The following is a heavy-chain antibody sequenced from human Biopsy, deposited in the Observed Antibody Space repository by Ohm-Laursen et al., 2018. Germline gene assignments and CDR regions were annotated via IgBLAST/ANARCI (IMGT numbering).Heavy chain of an antibody. CDR3: ARGPSGVATIG. V-gene: IGHV3-30*03. J-gene: IGHJ4*02. CDR2: ISYDGYKI. D-gene: IGHD5-24*01. CDR1: GFTFSSYA. Sequence: SSLRLSCAASGFTFSSYAMSWVRQAPGKGLEWLAVISYDGYKIFYADSVKGRLTISRDNSKNTLYLQMNSLRVDDTALYYCARGPSGVATIGRGQGTLVTVSS.